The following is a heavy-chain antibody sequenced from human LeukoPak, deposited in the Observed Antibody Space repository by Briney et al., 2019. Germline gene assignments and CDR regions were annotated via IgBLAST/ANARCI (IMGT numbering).Heavy chain of an antibody. Sequence: PGGSLRLSCAASGFTFSSYSMNWVRQAPGKGLEWVSYISSSSSTIYYADSVKGRFTISRDNAKNSLYLQMNSLRAEDTAVYYCVSWRESRPPYSSGWYWFDPWGQGTLVTVSS. CDR2: ISSSSSTI. D-gene: IGHD6-19*01. J-gene: IGHJ5*02. CDR1: GFTFSSYS. V-gene: IGHV3-48*04. CDR3: VSWRESRPPYSSGWYWFDP.